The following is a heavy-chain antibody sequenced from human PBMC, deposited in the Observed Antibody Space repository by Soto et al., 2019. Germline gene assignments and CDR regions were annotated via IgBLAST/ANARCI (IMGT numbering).Heavy chain of an antibody. J-gene: IGHJ6*02. CDR1: GDSIINGPNY. V-gene: IGHV4-31*03. D-gene: IGHD6-25*01. CDR2: IYYSGST. CDR3: ARGQSASSYYYYGMDV. Sequence: SETLSLTCPVSGDSIINGPNYWTWIRQHPGQGLGWIGYIYYSGSTYYNPSLKSRVTISVDTSKNQFSLELSSVTAADTAVYYCARGQSASSYYYYGMDVWGQGTAVTVSS.